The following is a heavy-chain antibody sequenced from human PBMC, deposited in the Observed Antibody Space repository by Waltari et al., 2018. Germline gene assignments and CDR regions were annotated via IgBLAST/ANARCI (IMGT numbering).Heavy chain of an antibody. CDR3: ARTRGQWLLDY. V-gene: IGHV4-38-2*01. Sequence: QVQLQESGPGLVKPSETLSLTCAVSGYSISSGYYWGWIRQPPGKGLEWIGSIYHSGSTYYNPSLRSRVTISVDTSKNQFSLKLSSVTAADTAVYYCARTRGQWLLDYWGQGTLVTVSS. D-gene: IGHD6-19*01. CDR2: IYHSGST. CDR1: GYSISSGYY. J-gene: IGHJ4*02.